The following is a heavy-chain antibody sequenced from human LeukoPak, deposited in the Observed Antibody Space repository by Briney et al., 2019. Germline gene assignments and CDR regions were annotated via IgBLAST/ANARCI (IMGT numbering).Heavy chain of an antibody. CDR3: ARGIGNYYDSSGWIFDY. CDR2: IIPIFGTA. V-gene: IGHV1-69*05. J-gene: IGHJ4*02. Sequence: SVKVSCKASGGTFSSYAISWVRQAPGQGLEWMGRIIPIFGTANYAQKFQGRVTITTDESTSTAYMELSSLRSEDTAVYHCARGIGNYYDSSGWIFDYWGQGTLVTVSS. D-gene: IGHD3-22*01. CDR1: GGTFSSYA.